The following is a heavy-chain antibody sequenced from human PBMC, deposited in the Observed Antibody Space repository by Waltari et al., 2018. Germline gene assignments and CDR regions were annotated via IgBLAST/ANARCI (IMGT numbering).Heavy chain of an antibody. CDR2: ISGSGGST. CDR1: GFTFRSYA. Sequence: EVQLLESGGGLVQPGGSLRLSCAASGFTFRSYAMSWVRQAPGKGLEWVSAISGSGGSTYYADSVKGRFTISRDNSKNTLYLQMNSLRAEDTAVYYCAKDQQRPEWLLNYYYYGMDVWGQGTTVTVSS. V-gene: IGHV3-23*01. CDR3: AKDQQRPEWLLNYYYYGMDV. J-gene: IGHJ6*02. D-gene: IGHD3-3*01.